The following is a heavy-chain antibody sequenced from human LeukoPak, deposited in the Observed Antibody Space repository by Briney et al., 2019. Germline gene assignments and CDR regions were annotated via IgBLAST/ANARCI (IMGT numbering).Heavy chain of an antibody. CDR1: GYTFTGYY. CDR3: ARDGGGVSAPGGY. D-gene: IGHD3-16*01. V-gene: IGHV1-2*02. J-gene: IGHJ4*02. CDR2: INPNSGGT. Sequence: ASVKVSCKASGYTFTGYYMHWVRQAPGQGLEWMGWINPNSGGTNYAQKFQGRVTLTRDTSTSTVYMELSSLRSEDTAVYYCARDGGGVSAPGGYWGQGTLVTVSS.